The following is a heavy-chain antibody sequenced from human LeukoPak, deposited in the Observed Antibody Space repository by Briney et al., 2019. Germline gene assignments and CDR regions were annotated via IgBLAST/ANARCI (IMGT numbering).Heavy chain of an antibody. CDR2: IYTSGST. D-gene: IGHD3-10*01. CDR1: GDSISSNY. Sequence: SETLSLTCTVSGDSISSNYWSWIRQPAGKGLEWIGRIYTSGSTNYNPSLKSRVTMSVDTSKNQFSLKLSSVTAADTAVYYCARDKGQYGSGTRGFTWFDPWGQGTLVTVSS. CDR3: ARDKGQYGSGTRGFTWFDP. J-gene: IGHJ5*02. V-gene: IGHV4-4*07.